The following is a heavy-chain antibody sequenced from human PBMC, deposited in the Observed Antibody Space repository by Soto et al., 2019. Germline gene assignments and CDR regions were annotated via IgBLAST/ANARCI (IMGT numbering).Heavy chain of an antibody. CDR3: AREVTAVAGTHYFDY. CDR2: IWYDGSNK. Sequence: GGSLRLSCAASGFTFSSYGMHWVRQAPGKGLEWVAVIWYDGSNKYYADSVKGRFTISRDNSKNALYLQMNSLRAEDTAVYYCAREVTAVAGTHYFDYWGRGTLVTVSS. J-gene: IGHJ4*02. CDR1: GFTFSSYG. V-gene: IGHV3-33*01. D-gene: IGHD6-19*01.